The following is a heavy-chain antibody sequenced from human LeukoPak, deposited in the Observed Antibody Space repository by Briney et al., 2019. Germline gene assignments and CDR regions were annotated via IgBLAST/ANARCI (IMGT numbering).Heavy chain of an antibody. J-gene: IGHJ4*02. Sequence: GGSLRLSCAASGFTFSDYWMSWVRQAPGKGLEWVSVIYSAGTTFYADSVKGRLSISRDNSKNTLYLHMDSLRAEDTAVYYCAGGVLPYYFDYWGQGTLVTVSA. D-gene: IGHD3-3*01. V-gene: IGHV3-66*01. CDR3: AGGVLPYYFDY. CDR2: IYSAGTT. CDR1: GFTFSDYW.